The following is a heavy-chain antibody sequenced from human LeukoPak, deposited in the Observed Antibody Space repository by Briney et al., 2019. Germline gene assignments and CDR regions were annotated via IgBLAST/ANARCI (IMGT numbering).Heavy chain of an antibody. CDR1: GYTFTSYY. CDR2: INPSGGST. D-gene: IGHD3-10*01. CDR3: ARDRITMVRGVLNWFDP. Sequence: ASVKVSCKASGYTFTSYYMHWVRQAPGQGLEWMGIINPSGGSTSYAQKFQGRVTMTRDTSTSTVYMELSSLRSEDTAVYYCARDRITMVRGVLNWFDPWGQGTTVTVSS. J-gene: IGHJ5*01. V-gene: IGHV1-46*01.